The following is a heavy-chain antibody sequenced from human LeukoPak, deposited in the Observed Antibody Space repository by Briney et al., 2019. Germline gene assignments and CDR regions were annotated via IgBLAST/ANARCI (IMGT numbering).Heavy chain of an antibody. J-gene: IGHJ4*02. Sequence: GGSLRLSCAASGFIFSNYAMHWVRQPPGKGLEWVALISFDGSNKYYADSVKGRFAISRDSSENTLYLQMGSLRPEDTALYYCARYRAGYSYGQWGQGTLVTVSS. D-gene: IGHD5-18*01. V-gene: IGHV3-30*09. CDR2: ISFDGSNK. CDR1: GFIFSNYA. CDR3: ARYRAGYSYGQ.